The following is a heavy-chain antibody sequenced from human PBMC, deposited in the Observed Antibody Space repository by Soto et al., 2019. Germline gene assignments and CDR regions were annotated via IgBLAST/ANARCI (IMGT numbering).Heavy chain of an antibody. D-gene: IGHD4-17*01. V-gene: IGHV1-3*01. CDR3: ARDPDYGDYGTSPADDY. CDR1: GYTFTSYA. Sequence: ASVKVSCKASGYTFTSYAIHWVRQAPGQRLEWMGWINAGNGNTKYSQKFQGRVTITRDTSASTAYMELSSLRSEDTAVYYCARDPDYGDYGTSPADDYWGQGTLVNSPQ. CDR2: INAGNGNT. J-gene: IGHJ4*02.